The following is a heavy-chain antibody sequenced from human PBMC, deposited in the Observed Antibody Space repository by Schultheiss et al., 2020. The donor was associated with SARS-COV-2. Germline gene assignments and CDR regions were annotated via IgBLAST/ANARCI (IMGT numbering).Heavy chain of an antibody. CDR1: GGSMSPFQ. CDR2: IYTSGST. V-gene: IGHV4-4*07. CDR3: ARAKVVPAAMGENWFDP. J-gene: IGHJ5*02. D-gene: IGHD2-2*01. Sequence: SQTLSLTCTVSGGSMSPFQWTWIRQPAGKGLEWIGRIYTSGSTNYNPSLKSRVTISVDTSKNQFSLKLSSVTAADTAVYYCARAKVVPAAMGENWFDPWGQGTLVTVSS.